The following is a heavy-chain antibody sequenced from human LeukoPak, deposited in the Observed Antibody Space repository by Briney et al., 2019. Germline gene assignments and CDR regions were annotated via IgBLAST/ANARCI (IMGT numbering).Heavy chain of an antibody. J-gene: IGHJ4*02. CDR1: GGSISSSSYY. CDR2: IYYSGST. V-gene: IGHV4-39*01. D-gene: IGHD2-15*01. Sequence: SETLSLTCTVSGGSISSSSYYWGWIRQPPGKGLERIGSIYYSGSTYYNPSLKSRVTISVDTSKNQFSLKLSSVTAADTAVYYCARQGIVVVVADDYWGQGTLVTVSS. CDR3: ARQGIVVVVADDY.